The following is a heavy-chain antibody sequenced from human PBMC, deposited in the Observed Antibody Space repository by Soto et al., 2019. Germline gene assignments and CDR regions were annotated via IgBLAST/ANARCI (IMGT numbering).Heavy chain of an antibody. Sequence: ASETLSLTCTVSGGSVSSGDYYWSWIRQPPGKGLEWIGYIYYSGYTNYNPSLKSRVIISVDTSKNLSSLKLTSVTAADTAVYYCARIPVDTSMIYWLDPWGQGTLVTVSS. J-gene: IGHJ5*02. V-gene: IGHV4-61*08. CDR3: ARIPVDTSMIYWLDP. D-gene: IGHD5-18*01. CDR1: GGSVSSGDYY. CDR2: IYYSGYT.